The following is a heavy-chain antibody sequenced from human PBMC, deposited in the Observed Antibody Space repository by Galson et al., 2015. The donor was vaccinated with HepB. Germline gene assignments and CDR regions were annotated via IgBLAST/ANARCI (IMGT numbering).Heavy chain of an antibody. Sequence: ETLSLTCTVSGGSISSGGYYWSWIRQHPGKGLEWIGEINHSGSTNYNPSLKSRVTISVDTSKNQFSLKLSSVTAADTAVYYCARGRTPSGYSSSWYYYYYGMDVWGQGTTVTVSS. CDR3: ARGRTPSGYSSSWYYYYYGMDV. CDR2: INHSGST. CDR1: GGSISSGGYY. J-gene: IGHJ6*02. D-gene: IGHD6-13*01. V-gene: IGHV4-39*07.